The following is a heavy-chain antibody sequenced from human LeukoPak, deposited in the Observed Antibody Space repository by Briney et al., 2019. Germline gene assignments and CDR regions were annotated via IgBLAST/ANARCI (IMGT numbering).Heavy chain of an antibody. V-gene: IGHV1-2*02. CDR1: GYTFTGYY. CDR3: ARVASPFSSSWEYNWFDP. Sequence: ASVKVSCKASGYTFTGYYMHWVRQAPGQGLERMGWINPNSVGTNYAQKFQGRVTMTRDTSISTAYMELSRLRSDDTAVYYCARVASPFSSSWEYNWFDPWGQGTLVTVSS. D-gene: IGHD6-13*01. CDR2: INPNSVGT. J-gene: IGHJ5*02.